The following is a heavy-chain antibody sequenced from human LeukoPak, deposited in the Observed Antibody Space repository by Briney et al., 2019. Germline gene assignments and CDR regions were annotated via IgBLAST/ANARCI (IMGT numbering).Heavy chain of an antibody. CDR1: GITISSYG. CDR3: AKAASGSSYHYFDY. Sequence: GGSLTLSCAASGITISSYGMHWVRQAPGQGLDLVAVISYDGNYKYYADSVKGRFTTSKDISKNTLYLEMNSLRAEDTAVYYCAKAASGSSYHYFDYWGHGTLVTVYS. J-gene: IGHJ4*01. V-gene: IGHV3-30*18. D-gene: IGHD3-10*01. CDR2: ISYDGNYK.